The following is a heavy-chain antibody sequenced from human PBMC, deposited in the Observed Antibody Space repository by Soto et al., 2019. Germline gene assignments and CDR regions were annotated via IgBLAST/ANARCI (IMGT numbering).Heavy chain of an antibody. J-gene: IGHJ5*02. V-gene: IGHV3-48*01. CDR2: ISSSSTTI. D-gene: IGHD3-16*01. CDR1: GFTFSTNN. CDR3: AREQLGWLDP. Sequence: EVQVVESGGGLVQPGESLRLSCAASGFTFSTNNMYWVRQAPGKGLEWVAYISSSSTTIQYADSVKGRFTISRDNAKNSLYLQMNRLRAEETAVYYCAREQLGWLDPLGQGTLVTVSS.